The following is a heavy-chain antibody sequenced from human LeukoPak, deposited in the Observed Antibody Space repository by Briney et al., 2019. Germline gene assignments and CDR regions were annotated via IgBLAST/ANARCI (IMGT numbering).Heavy chain of an antibody. CDR3: ARGVHRRYYDSSAYFSD. Sequence: GASVTVSCKPSGYTFTSYYMHWVRQAPGQGLEWMGIINPSGGTTRFAQKFQGRVTMTRDMSTSTVYMDLSSLKSEDTAVYYCARGVHRRYYDSSAYFSDWGQGTLVTVSS. J-gene: IGHJ4*02. CDR2: INPSGGTT. CDR1: GYTFTSYY. V-gene: IGHV1-46*01. D-gene: IGHD3-22*01.